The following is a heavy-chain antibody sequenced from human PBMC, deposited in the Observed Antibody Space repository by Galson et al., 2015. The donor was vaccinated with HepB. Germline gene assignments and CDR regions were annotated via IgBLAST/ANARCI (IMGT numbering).Heavy chain of an antibody. CDR2: INPSGGST. V-gene: IGHV1-46*01. CDR1: GYTFTSYY. Sequence: SGYTFTSYYMHWVRQAPGQGLEWMGIINPSGGSTSYAQKFQGRVTMTRDTSTSTVYMELSSLRSEDTAVYYCARVTPANGGNDAFDIWGQGTMVTVSS. D-gene: IGHD4-23*01. J-gene: IGHJ3*02. CDR3: ARVTPANGGNDAFDI.